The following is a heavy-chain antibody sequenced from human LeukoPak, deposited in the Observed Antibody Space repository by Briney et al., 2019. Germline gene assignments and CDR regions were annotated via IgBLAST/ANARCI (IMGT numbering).Heavy chain of an antibody. CDR1: GYTFTSYG. Sequence: GASVKVSCKASGYTFTSYGISWERQAPGQGLEWMGWISAYNGNTNYAQKLQGRVTMTTDTSTSTAYMELRSLRSDDTAVYYCARVRNDYVWGSYRYTYYFDYWGQGTLVTVSS. CDR2: ISAYNGNT. J-gene: IGHJ4*02. CDR3: ARVRNDYVWGSYRYTYYFDY. V-gene: IGHV1-18*01. D-gene: IGHD3-16*02.